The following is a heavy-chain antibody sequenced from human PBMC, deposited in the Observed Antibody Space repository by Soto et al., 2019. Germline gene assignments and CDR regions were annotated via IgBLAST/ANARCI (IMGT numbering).Heavy chain of an antibody. Sequence: QVQLVESGGGLVKPGGSLRLSCAASGFTFSDYYMSWIRQAPGQGLEWVSYISHDSDYTSYADYVRGRFSISRDNAQKSLYLQTTSLRAEDTTLYYCARPNTPYYGGNSVAFDIWGQGTMVTVSS. V-gene: IGHV3-11*06. D-gene: IGHD4-17*01. CDR3: ARPNTPYYGGNSVAFDI. CDR1: GFTFSDYY. CDR2: ISHDSDYT. J-gene: IGHJ3*02.